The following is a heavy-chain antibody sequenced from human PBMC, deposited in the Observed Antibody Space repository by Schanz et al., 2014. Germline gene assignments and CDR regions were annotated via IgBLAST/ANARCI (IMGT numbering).Heavy chain of an antibody. V-gene: IGHV3-23*04. D-gene: IGHD1-26*01. CDR2: ISGSGGST. J-gene: IGHJ4*02. CDR3: AKYGTGKGVSFEY. Sequence: EVQLVESGGGLVQPGGSLRLSCAASGFIFSNFAMEWVRQAPGKGLEWVSAISGSGGSTYYADSVKGRFTISRDNAKNSLYLQMNSLTAEDTAVYYCAKYGTGKGVSFEYWGQGTLVTVSS. CDR1: GFIFSNFA.